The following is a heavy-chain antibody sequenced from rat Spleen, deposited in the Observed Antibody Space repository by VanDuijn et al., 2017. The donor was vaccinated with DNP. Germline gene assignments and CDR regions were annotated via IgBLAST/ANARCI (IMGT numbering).Heavy chain of an antibody. CDR1: GFTFSDYY. Sequence: EVQLVASGGGLVQPGRSLKLSCAASGFTFSDYYMAWVRQAPKKGLEWVASISATGCSTSYRDSVKGRFTISRDNARSTLYLQMDSLRSEDTATYYCTRIGDLHNGGDGDALDAWGQGTSVTVSS. D-gene: IGHD1-1*01. J-gene: IGHJ4*01. V-gene: IGHV5-7*01. CDR2: ISATGCST. CDR3: TRIGDLHNGGDGDALDA.